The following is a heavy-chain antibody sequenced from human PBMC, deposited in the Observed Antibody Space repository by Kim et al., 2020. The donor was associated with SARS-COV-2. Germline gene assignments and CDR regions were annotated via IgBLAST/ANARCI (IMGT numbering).Heavy chain of an antibody. Sequence: ASVKVSCKASGYTFTSYGISWVRQAPGQGLEWMGWISAYNGNTNYAQKLQGRVTMTTYTSTSTAYMELRSLRSDDTAVYYCARDRYYYDSSGYYFHLIDYWGQRTLVTVSS. CDR1: GYTFTSYG. CDR2: ISAYNGNT. J-gene: IGHJ4*01. D-gene: IGHD3-22*01. V-gene: IGHV1-18*01. CDR3: ARDRYYYDSSGYYFHLIDY.